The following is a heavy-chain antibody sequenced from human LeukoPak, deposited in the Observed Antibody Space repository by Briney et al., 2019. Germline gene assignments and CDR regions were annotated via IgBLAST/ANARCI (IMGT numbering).Heavy chain of an antibody. D-gene: IGHD6-19*01. V-gene: IGHV3-21*01. CDR1: GFSFSSFS. CDR2: ISGGSSFT. Sequence: PGGSLRLSCAASGFSFSSFSMNWVRQAPGKGLEWVSYISGGSSFTYYVDSVKGRFTISRDNAKNSLYLQMNSLRAEDTAVYYCARDLGYSSGWYDWHYFDYWGQGTLVTVSS. CDR3: ARDLGYSSGWYDWHYFDY. J-gene: IGHJ4*02.